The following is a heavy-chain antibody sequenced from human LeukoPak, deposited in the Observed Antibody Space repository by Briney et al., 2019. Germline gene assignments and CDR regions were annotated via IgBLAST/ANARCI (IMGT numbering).Heavy chain of an antibody. CDR1: GGSFSGYY. J-gene: IGHJ5*02. CDR2: INHSGST. D-gene: IGHD2-15*01. CDR3: ARLGYYSGGSCYEVDWFDP. V-gene: IGHV4-34*01. Sequence: SETLSLTCAVYGGSFSGYYWSWIRQPPGKGLEWIGEINHSGSTNYNPSLKSRVTISVDTSKNQFSLKLSSVTAADTAVYYCARLGYYSGGSCYEVDWFDPWGQGTLVTVSS.